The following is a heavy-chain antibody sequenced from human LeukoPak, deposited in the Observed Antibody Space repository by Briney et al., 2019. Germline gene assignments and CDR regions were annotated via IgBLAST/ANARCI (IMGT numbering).Heavy chain of an antibody. J-gene: IGHJ3*02. CDR2: IFYSGST. CDR3: ARDTGHYYDSSGYLRPMAFDI. D-gene: IGHD3-22*01. Sequence: SETLSLTCTVSGGSISTSNYYWGWIRQPPGKGLEWIGNIFYSGSTNYNPSLKSRVTMSVDTSKNQFSLKLSSVTAADTAVYYCARDTGHYYDSSGYLRPMAFDIWGQGTMVTVSS. CDR1: GGSISTSNYY. V-gene: IGHV4-39*07.